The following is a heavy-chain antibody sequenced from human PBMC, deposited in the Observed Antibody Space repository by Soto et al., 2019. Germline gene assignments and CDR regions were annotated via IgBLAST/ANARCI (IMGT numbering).Heavy chain of an antibody. D-gene: IGHD1-7*01. CDR1: GFTFSSYG. J-gene: IGHJ4*02. Sequence: GGSLRLSCAASGFTFSSYGMHWVRQAPGKGLEWVAVISYDGSNKYYAESVKGRFTISRDNYKNTLYLQMNSLRAEDTAVYYCTKDRLTGTIRTGHHAWGQGTLVTVSS. V-gene: IGHV3-30*18. CDR3: TKDRLTGTIRTGHHA. CDR2: ISYDGSNK.